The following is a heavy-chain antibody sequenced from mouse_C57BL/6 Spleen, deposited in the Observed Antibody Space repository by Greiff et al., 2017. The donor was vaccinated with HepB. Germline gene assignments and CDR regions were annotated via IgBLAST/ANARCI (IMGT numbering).Heavy chain of an antibody. CDR2: INPSTGGT. CDR1: GYSFTGYY. J-gene: IGHJ2*01. D-gene: IGHD1-1*01. CDR3: ARSPYGSSGYYFDY. Sequence: VQLKESGPELVKPGASVKISCKASGYSFTGYYMNWVKQSPEKSLEWIGEINPSTGGTTYNQKFKAKATLTVDKSSSTAYMQLKSLTSEDSAVYYCARSPYGSSGYYFDYWGQGTTLTVSS. V-gene: IGHV1-42*01.